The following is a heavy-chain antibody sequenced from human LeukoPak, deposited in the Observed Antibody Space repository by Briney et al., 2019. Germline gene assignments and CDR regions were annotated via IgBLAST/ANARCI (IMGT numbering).Heavy chain of an antibody. V-gene: IGHV4-34*01. Sequence: SETLSLTCAVYGGSFSGYYWSWIRQPPGKGLEWIGEINHSGSTNYNPSLKSRVTISVDTSKNQFSLKLSSVTAADTAVYYCARMGGYCSGGSCFRRNGHDAFDIWGQGTMVTVSS. CDR1: GGSFSGYY. J-gene: IGHJ3*02. CDR2: INHSGST. CDR3: ARMGGYCSGGSCFRRNGHDAFDI. D-gene: IGHD2-15*01.